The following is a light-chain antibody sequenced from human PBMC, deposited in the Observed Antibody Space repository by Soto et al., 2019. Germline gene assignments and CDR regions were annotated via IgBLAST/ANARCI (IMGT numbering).Light chain of an antibody. Sequence: DIHMTQSPSTLSASVGYRFTITCGASQSISSWLAWYQQKPGKAPKLLIYAASTLQSGVPSRFRGSGSGTDFTLTISCLQSEDFETYYCQQYYSYPRTFGQGTKVDIK. V-gene: IGKV1-5*01. CDR3: QQYYSYPRT. J-gene: IGKJ1*01. CDR2: AAS. CDR1: QSISSW.